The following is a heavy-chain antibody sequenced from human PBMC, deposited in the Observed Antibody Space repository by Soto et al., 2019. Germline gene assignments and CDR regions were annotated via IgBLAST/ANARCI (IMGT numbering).Heavy chain of an antibody. V-gene: IGHV3-23*01. D-gene: IGHD1-26*01. CDR2: ISASGGST. CDR3: AKVLSSGSYPGALEY. CDR1: GFSITSFA. J-gene: IGHJ4*02. Sequence: PGGSLRLSCVASGFSITSFAMSWVRQAPGKGLEWTSAISASGGSTYADSVKGRFTISRDNSKNTLYLQMNSLRVEDTAVYYCAKVLSSGSYPGALEYWGQGALVTVSS.